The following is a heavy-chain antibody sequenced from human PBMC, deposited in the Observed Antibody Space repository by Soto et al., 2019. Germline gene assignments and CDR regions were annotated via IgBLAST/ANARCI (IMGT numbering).Heavy chain of an antibody. J-gene: IGHJ2*01. D-gene: IGHD4-17*01. CDR3: AREIIPLTTDWYFDL. V-gene: IGHV4-30-4*01. Sequence: QVQLQESGPGLVNPSETLSLTCTVSGGSISRGGYYWSWIRQPPGKGLEWIGYIYDSGSTYYNPSLKSRISISVDTSKNQFSLMLSSVTAADTAVYYCAREIIPLTTDWYFDLWGRGTLVTVSS. CDR2: IYDSGST. CDR1: GGSISRGGYY.